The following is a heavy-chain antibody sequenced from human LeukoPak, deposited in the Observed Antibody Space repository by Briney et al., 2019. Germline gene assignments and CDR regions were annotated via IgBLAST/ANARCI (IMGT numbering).Heavy chain of an antibody. CDR2: IYYSGST. D-gene: IGHD3-3*01. V-gene: IGHV4-59*01. J-gene: IGHJ6*02. CDR3: ASSSYYDFWSGYYTDYYYYYGMDV. Sequence: ASETLSLTCTVSGGSISSYCWSWIRQPPGKGLEWIGYIYYSGSTNYNPSLKSRVTISVDTSENQFSLKLSSVTAADTAVYYCASSSYYDFWSGYYTDYYYYYGMDVWGQGTTVTVSS. CDR1: GGSISSYC.